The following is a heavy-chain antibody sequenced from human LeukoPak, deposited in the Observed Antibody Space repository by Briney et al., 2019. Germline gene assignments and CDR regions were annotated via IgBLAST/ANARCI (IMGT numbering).Heavy chain of an antibody. Sequence: QPGGSLILSCAASGFTFSSYEMNWVRQAPGKGLEWVSYISSSGSTIYYADSVKGRFTISRDNAKNPLYLQMNSLRAEDTAVYYCARDNAWTAMVYYYYYGMDVWGQGTTVTVSS. CDR2: ISSSGSTI. CDR3: ARDNAWTAMVYYYYYGMDV. D-gene: IGHD5-18*01. CDR1: GFTFSSYE. V-gene: IGHV3-48*03. J-gene: IGHJ6*02.